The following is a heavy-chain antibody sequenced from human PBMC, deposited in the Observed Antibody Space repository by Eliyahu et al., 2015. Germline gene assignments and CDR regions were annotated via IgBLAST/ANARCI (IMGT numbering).Heavy chain of an antibody. CDR3: ARGGGVRLGFDY. Sequence: EVQLVESGGGLVQPGGSLRLSCAASGFXFRSYWMXWVRQXPGKGLEWVSSISSSSSYIYYADSVKGRFTISRDNAKNSLYLQMNSLRAEDTAVYYCARGGGVRLGFDYWGQGTLVTVSS. CDR1: GFXFRSYW. D-gene: IGHD3-16*01. J-gene: IGHJ4*02. V-gene: IGHV3-21*01. CDR2: ISSSSSYI.